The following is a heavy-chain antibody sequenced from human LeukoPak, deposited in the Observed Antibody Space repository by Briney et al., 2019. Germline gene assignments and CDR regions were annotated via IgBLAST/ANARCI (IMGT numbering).Heavy chain of an antibody. CDR2: VSSSGSTI. CDR3: ARSYYYDSSGTYAFDI. Sequence: GGSLRLSCAASGFTFSSYEMNWVRQAPGKGLEWVSYVSSSGSTIYYADSVKGRFTISRDNAKNSLYLQMNSLRAEDTAVYYCARSYYYDSSGTYAFDIWGQGTMVTVSS. D-gene: IGHD3-22*01. V-gene: IGHV3-48*03. CDR1: GFTFSSYE. J-gene: IGHJ3*02.